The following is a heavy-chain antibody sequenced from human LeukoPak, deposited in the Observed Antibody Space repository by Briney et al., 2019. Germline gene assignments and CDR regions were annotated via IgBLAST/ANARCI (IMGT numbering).Heavy chain of an antibody. CDR3: ARGGVSGSYPKPFDY. J-gene: IGHJ4*02. D-gene: IGHD1-26*01. V-gene: IGHV1-69*06. Sequence: SVKVSCKASGGTLSRFAISWVRQAPGQGLEWMGGIIAIFGTANYAQKFQGRVTITADKSTSTAYMELSSLRSEDTAVYYCARGGVSGSYPKPFDYWGQGTLVTVSS. CDR2: IIAIFGTA. CDR1: GGTLSRFA.